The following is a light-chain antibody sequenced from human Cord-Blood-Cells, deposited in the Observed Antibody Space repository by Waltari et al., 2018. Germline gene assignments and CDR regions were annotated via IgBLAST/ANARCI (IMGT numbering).Light chain of an antibody. CDR1: RSAVGSYNL. CDR3: CSYAGSWV. J-gene: IGLJ3*02. Sequence: QSALTQPASVSGSPGQSITISCTGTRSAVGSYNLVSWYQQHPGKAPKLMIYEGSKRPSGVSNRFSGSKSGNTASLTISGLQTEDEADYYCCSYAGSWVFGGGTKLTVL. V-gene: IGLV2-23*01. CDR2: EGS.